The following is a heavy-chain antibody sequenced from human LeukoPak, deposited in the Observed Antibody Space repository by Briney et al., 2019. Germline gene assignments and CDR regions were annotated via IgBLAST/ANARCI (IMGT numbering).Heavy chain of an antibody. CDR3: AKDHGSSWYNGMDV. V-gene: IGHV3-30*18. D-gene: IGHD6-13*01. J-gene: IGHJ6*02. CDR2: ISYDGSNK. CDR1: GFTFSSYG. Sequence: GGSLRLSCAASGFTFSSYGMHWVRQAPGKGLEWVAVISYDGSNKYYADSVKGRFTISRDNSKNTLYLQMNSLRAEDTAVYYCAKDHGSSWYNGMDVWGQGTTVTVSS.